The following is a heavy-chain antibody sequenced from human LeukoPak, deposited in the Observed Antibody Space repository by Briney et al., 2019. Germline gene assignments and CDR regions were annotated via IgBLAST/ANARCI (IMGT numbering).Heavy chain of an antibody. CDR1: GGSINSYY. CDR3: ARDRFDDSSGYYYHYFYYMDV. D-gene: IGHD3-22*01. Sequence: SETLSLTCTVSGGSINSYYWSWIRQPPGKGLEWIGYIYYGGSTNYNPSLKSRVTISVDTSKNQFSLRLSSVTAADTAVYYCARDRFDDSSGYYYHYFYYMDVWGKGTTVTVSS. CDR2: IYYGGST. V-gene: IGHV4-59*12. J-gene: IGHJ6*03.